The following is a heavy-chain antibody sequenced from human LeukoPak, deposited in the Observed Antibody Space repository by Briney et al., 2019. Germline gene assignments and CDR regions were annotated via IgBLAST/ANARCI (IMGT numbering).Heavy chain of an antibody. CDR1: GFTFSSNW. D-gene: IGHD5-24*01. V-gene: IGHV3-7*02. J-gene: IGHJ3*02. CDR2: IKEDGSEK. Sequence: PGGSLRLSCAASGFTFSSNWMSWVRQAPGKGLEWVAHIKEDGSEKYYADSVKGRFTISRDNGKNSLYLQMNSLRAEDTTLYYCARSRDHAFDIWGQGTMVTVSS. CDR3: ARSRDHAFDI.